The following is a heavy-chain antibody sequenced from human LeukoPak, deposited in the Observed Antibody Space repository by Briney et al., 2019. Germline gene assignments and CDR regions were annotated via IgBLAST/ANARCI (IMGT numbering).Heavy chain of an antibody. CDR2: IYSSGST. CDR3: AKSGGYGLIDY. CDR1: GASISGSGYY. Sequence: PSETLSLTCTVSGASISGSGYYSGWIRQPPGKGLERLERIYSSGSTYYNASLQSQLTISIETTKNTISLRLISLPAPVTAMYYCAKSGGYGLIDYWGQGTLVTVSS. J-gene: IGHJ4*02. D-gene: IGHD1-26*01. V-gene: IGHV4-39*01.